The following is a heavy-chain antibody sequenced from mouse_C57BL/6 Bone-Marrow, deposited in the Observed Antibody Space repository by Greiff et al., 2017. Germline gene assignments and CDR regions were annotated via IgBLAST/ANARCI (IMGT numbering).Heavy chain of an antibody. V-gene: IGHV3-6*01. CDR1: GYSITSGYY. J-gene: IGHJ2*01. CDR3: ARERYYFDY. Sequence: EVQLVESGPGLVKPSQSLSLTCSVTGYSITSGYYWNWIRQFPGNKLEWMGYISYDGSNNYNPSLKNRISITRDTSKNQFFLMLNSVTTEDTATYYCARERYYFDYWGQGTTLTVSS. CDR2: ISYDGSN.